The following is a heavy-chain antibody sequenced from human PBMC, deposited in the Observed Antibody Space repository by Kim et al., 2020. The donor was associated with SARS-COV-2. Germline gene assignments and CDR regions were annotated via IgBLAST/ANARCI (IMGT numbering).Heavy chain of an antibody. CDR3: ARCPEIYYDNCGLDY. J-gene: IGHJ4*02. Sequence: AASVRGRFTISRKDSRSIAYLQMNSLKTEDTAVYYCARCPEIYYDNCGLDYWGLGTLVTVSS. V-gene: IGHV3-49*02. D-gene: IGHD3-22*01.